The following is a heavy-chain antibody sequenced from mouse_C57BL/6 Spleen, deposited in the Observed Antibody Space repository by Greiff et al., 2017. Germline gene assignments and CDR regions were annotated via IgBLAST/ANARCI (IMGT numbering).Heavy chain of an antibody. Sequence: EVKVEESGGGLVQPGGSMKLSCVASGFTFSNYWMNWVRQSPEKGLEWVAQIRLKSDNYATHYAESVKGRFTISRDDSKSSVYLQMNNLRAEDTGIYYCITPYWYFDVWGTGTTVTVSS. CDR1: GFTFSNYW. D-gene: IGHD1-3*01. V-gene: IGHV6-3*01. CDR3: ITPYWYFDV. J-gene: IGHJ1*03. CDR2: IRLKSDNYAT.